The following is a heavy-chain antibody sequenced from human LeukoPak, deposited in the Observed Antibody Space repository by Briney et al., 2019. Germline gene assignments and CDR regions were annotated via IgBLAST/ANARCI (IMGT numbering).Heavy chain of an antibody. CDR3: ARGDYVWGSYRPIDY. CDR1: GYTFTSYA. Sequence: GASVKVSCKASGYTFTSYAMNWVRQAPGQGLEWMGWINTNTGNPTYAQGFTGRFVFSLDTSVSTAYLQISSLKAGDTAVYYCARGDYVWGSYRPIDYWGQGTLVTVSS. J-gene: IGHJ4*02. D-gene: IGHD3-16*02. CDR2: INTNTGNP. V-gene: IGHV7-4-1*02.